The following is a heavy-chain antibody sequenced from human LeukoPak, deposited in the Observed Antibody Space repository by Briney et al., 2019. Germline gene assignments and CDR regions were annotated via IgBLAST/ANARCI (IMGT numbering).Heavy chain of an antibody. CDR3: ARESETSGWYDY. J-gene: IGHJ4*02. CDR2: ISGDGGST. CDR1: GFIFDNYA. D-gene: IGHD6-19*01. V-gene: IGHV3-43*02. Sequence: AGSLTLSCAAPGFIFDNYAINWVRQAPGKGLEWVSLISGDGGSTFYADSVRGRFTISRDNTRKSLSLQMSSLRSEDTALYYCARESETSGWYDYWGQGTLVTVSS.